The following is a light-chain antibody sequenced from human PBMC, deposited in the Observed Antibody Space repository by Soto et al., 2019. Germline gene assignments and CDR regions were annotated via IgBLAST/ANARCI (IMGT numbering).Light chain of an antibody. CDR2: AAS. J-gene: IGKJ5*01. CDR3: QQSFSTHIA. CDR1: RSIGNN. Sequence: EIQVTQSPTSLSASVGDRVTITCRASRSIGNNLNWYQQRPGKAPQLLIYAASSLQSGVPSSFSVSTSGTDFTLTITALQPEDFATSDCQQSFSTHIACGQGTRL. V-gene: IGKV1-39*01.